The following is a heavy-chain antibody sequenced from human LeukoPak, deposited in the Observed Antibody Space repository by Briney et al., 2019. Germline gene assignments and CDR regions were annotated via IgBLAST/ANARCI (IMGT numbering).Heavy chain of an antibody. CDR1: GGSISSYY. V-gene: IGHV4-59*08. CDR2: IYHSGST. D-gene: IGHD4/OR15-4a*01. Sequence: PSESRSLTCTVSGGSISSYYWSWIRQPPGKGLEWIGYIYHSGSTNYNPSLKRRVTISVDTSKNQFSLKLTSVTAADTAVYYCARRITMVGAKGSFDIGGEGTMVTVSS. CDR3: ARRITMVGAKGSFDI. J-gene: IGHJ3*02.